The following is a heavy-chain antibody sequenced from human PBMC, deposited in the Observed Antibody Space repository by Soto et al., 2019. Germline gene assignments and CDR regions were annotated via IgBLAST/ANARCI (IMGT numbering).Heavy chain of an antibody. CDR2: IYYSGST. CDR3: ARRERAAGTDWWFDP. V-gene: IGHV4-39*01. Sequence: QLQLQESGPGLVKPSETLSLTCTVSGGSISSSSFHWGWIRQPPGKGLEWIGSIYYSGSTYYSPPLQSRVTISVDTSKNQFSPKLSSVTAADTAVYYCARRERAAGTDWWFDPWGQGTLVTVSS. D-gene: IGHD6-13*01. CDR1: GGSISSSSFH. J-gene: IGHJ5*02.